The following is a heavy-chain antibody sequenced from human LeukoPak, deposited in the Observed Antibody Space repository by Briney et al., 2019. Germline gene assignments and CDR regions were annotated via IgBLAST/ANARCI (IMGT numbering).Heavy chain of an antibody. CDR1: GFTFSSYA. CDR2: ISGSGGST. Sequence: GGSLRLSCAASGFTFSSYAMSWVRQAPGKGLEWVSAISGSGGSTYYADSVKGRFTISRDNSKNTLYLQMNSLRAEDTAVYYCAKDRMITFGGVIVPFAYWGQGTLVTVSS. D-gene: IGHD3-16*02. J-gene: IGHJ4*02. V-gene: IGHV3-23*01. CDR3: AKDRMITFGGVIVPFAY.